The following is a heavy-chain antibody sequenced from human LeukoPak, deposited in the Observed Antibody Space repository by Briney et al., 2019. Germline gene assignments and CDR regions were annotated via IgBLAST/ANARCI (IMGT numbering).Heavy chain of an antibody. Sequence: GSLRLSCAASGFTFSSYAMSWVRPAPGKGLGWVSAISGSGGSTYYADSVEGRFTISRDNSKNSLYLQMNSLRAEDAAVYYCAKDPVQRGYSGYDFVDWGQGTLVTVSS. D-gene: IGHD5-12*01. J-gene: IGHJ4*02. V-gene: IGHV3-23*01. CDR2: ISGSGGST. CDR3: AKDPVQRGYSGYDFVD. CDR1: GFTFSSYA.